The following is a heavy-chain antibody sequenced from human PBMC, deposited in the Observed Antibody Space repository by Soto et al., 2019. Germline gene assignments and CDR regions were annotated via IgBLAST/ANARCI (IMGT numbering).Heavy chain of an antibody. Sequence: EVHLVESGGGLVQPGGSLRLSCAAAGFTFSSYDMHWVRQTTGKGLEWVSAIGTAGDTYYPGSVKGRFTISRENAKNSLYLQMTSLRAGDTAVYYCARGLSTQTFDIWGQGTMVTVSS. CDR3: ARGLSTQTFDI. V-gene: IGHV3-13*01. CDR2: IGTAGDT. J-gene: IGHJ3*02. CDR1: GFTFSSYD. D-gene: IGHD2-15*01.